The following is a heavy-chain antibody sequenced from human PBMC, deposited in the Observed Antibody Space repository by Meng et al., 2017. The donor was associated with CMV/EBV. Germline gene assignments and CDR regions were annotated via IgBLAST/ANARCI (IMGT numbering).Heavy chain of an antibody. J-gene: IGHJ5*02. D-gene: IGHD2-2*01. CDR1: GFTFSSYS. V-gene: IGHV3-30-3*01. Sequence: GGSLRLSCAASGFTFSSYSIHWVRQAPGKGLEWVALISYDGSNKYYADSVKGRFTISRDNSKNTLYLQMNSLGAEDTAVYYCARVDHEYQLLFAWFDPWGQGTLVTVSS. CDR2: ISYDGSNK. CDR3: ARVDHEYQLLFAWFDP.